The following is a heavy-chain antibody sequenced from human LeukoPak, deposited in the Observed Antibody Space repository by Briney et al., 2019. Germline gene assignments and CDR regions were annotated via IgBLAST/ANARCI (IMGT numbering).Heavy chain of an antibody. CDR3: ARLSNSWFDP. Sequence: PSETLSLTCTVSGGSISSHYWSWIRQPPAKGLEWIGYIYYSGSTNYNPSLKSRVTISVDTSKNQFSLKLSSVTAADTAVYYCARLSNSWFDPWGQGTLVTVSS. D-gene: IGHD4-11*01. V-gene: IGHV4-59*11. CDR2: IYYSGST. J-gene: IGHJ5*02. CDR1: GGSISSHY.